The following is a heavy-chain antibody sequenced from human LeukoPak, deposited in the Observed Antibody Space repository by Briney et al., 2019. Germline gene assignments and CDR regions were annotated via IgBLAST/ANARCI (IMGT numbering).Heavy chain of an antibody. V-gene: IGHV1-46*03. Sequence: ASVKVSCKASGYTFTSYYMHWVRQAPGQGLEWMGIINPSGGSTSYAQKFQGRVTKTRDTSTSTVYMELSSLRSEDTAVYYCARPGYCSGGSCYSDYWGQGTLVTVSS. J-gene: IGHJ4*02. CDR2: INPSGGST. D-gene: IGHD2-15*01. CDR1: GYTFTSYY. CDR3: ARPGYCSGGSCYSDY.